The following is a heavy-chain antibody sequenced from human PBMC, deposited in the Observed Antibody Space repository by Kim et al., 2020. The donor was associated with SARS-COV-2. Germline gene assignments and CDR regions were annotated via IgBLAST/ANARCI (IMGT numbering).Heavy chain of an antibody. D-gene: IGHD3-10*01. CDR2: INSDGSST. CDR1: GFTFSSYW. Sequence: GGSLRLSCAASGFTFSSYWMHWVRQAPGKGLVWVSRINSDGSSTGYADFVKGRFTISRDNAKNTLYLQMNSLRAEDTAVYYCATLPRGYYGSGKSMDVWGQGTTVTVS. CDR3: ATLPRGYYGSGKSMDV. V-gene: IGHV3-74*01. J-gene: IGHJ6*02.